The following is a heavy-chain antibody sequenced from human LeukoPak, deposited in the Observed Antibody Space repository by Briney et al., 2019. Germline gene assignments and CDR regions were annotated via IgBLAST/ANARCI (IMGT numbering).Heavy chain of an antibody. CDR3: ARDNAYCSGGSCYSVHLDAFDI. CDR1: GYTFTSYG. V-gene: IGHV1-18*04. J-gene: IGHJ3*02. Sequence: GASVKVSCKASGYTFTSYGISWVRQAPGQGLEWMGWISAYNGNTNYAQKLQGSVTMTTDTSTSTAYMELRSLRSDDTAVYYCARDNAYCSGGSCYSVHLDAFDIWGQGTMVTVSS. D-gene: IGHD2-15*01. CDR2: ISAYNGNT.